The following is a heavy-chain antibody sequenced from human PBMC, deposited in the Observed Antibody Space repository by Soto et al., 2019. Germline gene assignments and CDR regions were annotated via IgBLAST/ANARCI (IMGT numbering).Heavy chain of an antibody. D-gene: IGHD4-17*01. CDR3: ARASDYGDWPRTRWAFDY. CDR1: GGTFSSYA. CDR2: IIPIFGTA. J-gene: IGHJ4*02. V-gene: IGHV1-69*01. Sequence: QVQLVQSGAEVKQPGSSVKVSCKASGGTFSSYAISWVRQAPGQGLEWMGGIIPIFGTANYAQKFQGRVTITADESTSTAYMELSSLRSEDTAVYYCARASDYGDWPRTRWAFDYWGQGTLVTVSS.